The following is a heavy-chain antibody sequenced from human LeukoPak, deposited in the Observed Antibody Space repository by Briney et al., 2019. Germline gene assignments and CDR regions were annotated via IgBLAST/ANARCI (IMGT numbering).Heavy chain of an antibody. CDR2: INPNSGGT. J-gene: IGHJ5*02. D-gene: IGHD2-2*01. CDR1: GYTFTGYY. CDR3: ASIYCSSTSCYPNWFDP. V-gene: IGHV1-2*02. Sequence: ASVKVSCKASGYTFTGYYMHWVRQAPGQGLEWMGWINPNSGGTNYAQKFQGRVTMTRDTSISTAYMELSRLRSDDTAVYYCASIYCSSTSCYPNWFDPWGQGTLVTVSS.